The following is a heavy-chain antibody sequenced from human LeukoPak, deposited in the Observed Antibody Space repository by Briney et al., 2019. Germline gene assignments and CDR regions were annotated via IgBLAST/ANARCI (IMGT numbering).Heavy chain of an antibody. CDR2: ISSSSSYI. CDR3: ARRGSGYDYSYYYYYYYMDV. J-gene: IGHJ6*03. CDR1: GFTFSSYS. V-gene: IGHV3-21*01. Sequence: GGSLRLSCAASGFTFSSYSMNWVRQAPGKGLEWVSSISSSSSYIYYADSVKGRFTISRDNAKNSLYLQMYSLRAEDTAVYYCARRGSGYDYSYYYYYYYMDVWGKGTTVTVSS. D-gene: IGHD5-12*01.